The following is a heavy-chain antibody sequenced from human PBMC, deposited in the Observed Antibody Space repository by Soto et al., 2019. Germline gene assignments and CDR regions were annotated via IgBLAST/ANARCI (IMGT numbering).Heavy chain of an antibody. CDR1: GYTFTSYG. CDR2: ISAYHGNT. D-gene: IGHD3-10*01. V-gene: IGHV1-18*01. CDR3: GSTNYNPSLKSRVTISVDTSKNQFSLKLSSVTAADTAVYYCARAPYPCSTTSCYAWENYYYYYMDV. Sequence: ASVKVSCKASGYTFTSYGISWVRQAPGQGLEWMGWISAYHGNTNYAQKLQGRVTMTTDTSTSTAYMELRSLRSDDTAVYYSGSTNYNPSLKSRVTISVDTSKNQFSLKLSSVTAADTAVYYCARAPYPCSTTSCYAWENYYYYYMDVWGKGTTVTVSS. J-gene: IGHJ6*03.